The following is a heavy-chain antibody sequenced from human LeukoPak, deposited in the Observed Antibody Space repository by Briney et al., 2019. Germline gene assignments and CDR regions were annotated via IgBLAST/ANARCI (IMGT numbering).Heavy chain of an antibody. CDR1: GYSFTSYW. J-gene: IGHJ4*02. CDR2: IDPGDSDI. Sequence: GESLKISCKGSGYSFTSYWIGWVRQMPGKGLEWMGIIDPGDSDIRYSPSFQGQVTISADKSISTAYLQWSSLKASDTAMYYCARREGLVGSRIDYWGQGTLVTVSS. V-gene: IGHV5-51*01. CDR3: ARREGLVGSRIDY. D-gene: IGHD6-13*01.